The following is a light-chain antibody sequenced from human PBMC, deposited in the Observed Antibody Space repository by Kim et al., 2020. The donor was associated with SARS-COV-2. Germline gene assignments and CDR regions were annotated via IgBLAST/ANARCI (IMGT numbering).Light chain of an antibody. CDR1: RRIGSN. J-gene: IGKJ2*01. Sequence: PGERAISACRASRRIGSNLAWYHQKPGQAPRLLICGASTRATGVPARISGSASGSDFTLTISTLQSEDFGIYYCQQYNNWFRYTFGQETELE. V-gene: IGKV3-15*01. CDR3: QQYNNWFRYT. CDR2: GAS.